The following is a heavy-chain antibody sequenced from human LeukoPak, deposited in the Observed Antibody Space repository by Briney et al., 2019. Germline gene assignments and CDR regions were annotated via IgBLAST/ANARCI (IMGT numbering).Heavy chain of an antibody. CDR1: GGSISSYY. J-gene: IGHJ4*02. CDR3: ARPYYDSSGHY. CDR2: IYYSGST. D-gene: IGHD3-22*01. Sequence: PSETLSLTCTVSGGSISSYYWSWIRQPPGKGLEWIGYIYYSGSTNYNPSLKSRVTISVDTSKNQFSLKLSSVTAADTAVYYCARPYYDSSGHYWGQGTLVTVSS. V-gene: IGHV4-59*01.